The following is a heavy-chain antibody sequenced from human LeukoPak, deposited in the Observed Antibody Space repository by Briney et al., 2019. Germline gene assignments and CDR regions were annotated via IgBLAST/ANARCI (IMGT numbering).Heavy chain of an antibody. CDR1: GGSISSYY. J-gene: IGHJ4*02. Sequence: PSETLSLTCTVSGGSISSYYWSWIRQPPGKGLEWIGYIYYSGSTNYNPSLKSRVTISVDRSKNQFSLKLSSVTAADTAVYYCARASLTITGFDYWGQGTLVTVSS. CDR2: IYYSGST. D-gene: IGHD1-14*01. CDR3: ARASLTITGFDY. V-gene: IGHV4-59*12.